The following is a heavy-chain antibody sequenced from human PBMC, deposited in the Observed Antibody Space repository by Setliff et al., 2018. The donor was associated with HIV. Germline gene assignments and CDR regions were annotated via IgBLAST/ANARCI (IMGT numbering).Heavy chain of an antibody. J-gene: IGHJ6*02. D-gene: IGHD6-6*01. CDR2: IIPIFGTT. CDR1: GYTFTGYY. Sequence: GASVKVSCKASGYTFTGYYMHWVRQAPGQGLEWMGGIIPIFGTTNYAQKFQGRVTITADESTTTAYMELSSLRSEDTAVYYCVRVTSSSTGYNYYYGMDVWGQGTKVTVSS. CDR3: VRVTSSSTGYNYYYGMDV. V-gene: IGHV1-69*13.